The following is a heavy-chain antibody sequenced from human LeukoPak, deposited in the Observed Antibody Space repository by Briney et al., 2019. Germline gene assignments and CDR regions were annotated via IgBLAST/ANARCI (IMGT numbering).Heavy chain of an antibody. CDR1: GFTFSSYA. V-gene: IGHV3-30-3*01. CDR3: ARGRGSYHIVLDY. Sequence: GGSLRLSCAASGFTFSSYAMHWVRQAPGKGLEWVAVISYDGSNKYYADSVKGRFTISRDNSKNTLYLQMNSLRAEDTAVYYCARGRGSYHIVLDYWGQGTLVTVSS. D-gene: IGHD1-26*01. CDR2: ISYDGSNK. J-gene: IGHJ4*02.